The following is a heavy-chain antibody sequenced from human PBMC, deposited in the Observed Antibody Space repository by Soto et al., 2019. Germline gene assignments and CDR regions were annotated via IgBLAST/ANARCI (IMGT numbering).Heavy chain of an antibody. CDR1: GFSLSTSGVG. D-gene: IGHD3-10*01. Sequence: SGPTLVNPTQTLTLTCAFSGFSLSTSGVGVGWIRQPPGKALEWLALIYSNDDKRYSPSLKSRLTITKDTSKNQVVLTMTNMDPVDTATYYCAHRRDLVRGVTLSFNWFDPWGQGTLVTVSS. CDR3: AHRRDLVRGVTLSFNWFDP. V-gene: IGHV2-5*01. J-gene: IGHJ5*02. CDR2: IYSNDDK.